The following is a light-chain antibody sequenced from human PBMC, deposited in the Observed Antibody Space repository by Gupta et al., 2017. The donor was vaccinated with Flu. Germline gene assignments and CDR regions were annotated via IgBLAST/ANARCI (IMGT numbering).Light chain of an antibody. V-gene: IGLV1-44*01. Sequence: QPVLAQSPSASGTPGQRVTITCSGSSSNIGSNAVNWYQQVPGTSPKLLIYGSNQRPSGVPDRFAGSKSGTSASLAIRGLQSEDEADYYCAAWDDSLNGHYVFGTGTKVTVI. J-gene: IGLJ1*01. CDR2: GSN. CDR3: AAWDDSLNGHYV. CDR1: SSNIGSNA.